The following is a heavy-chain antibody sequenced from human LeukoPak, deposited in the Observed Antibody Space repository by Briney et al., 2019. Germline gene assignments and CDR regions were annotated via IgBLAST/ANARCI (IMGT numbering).Heavy chain of an antibody. J-gene: IGHJ3*02. CDR3: ARGRSRYYGSGSYLGAFDI. Sequence: ASVKVSCKASGYTFTSYGISWVRQAPGQGLEWMGWISAYNGNTNYAQKLQGRVTMTRNTSISTAYMELSSLRSDDTAVYYCARGRSRYYGSGSYLGAFDIWGQGTMVTVST. D-gene: IGHD3-10*01. V-gene: IGHV1-18*01. CDR1: GYTFTSYG. CDR2: ISAYNGNT.